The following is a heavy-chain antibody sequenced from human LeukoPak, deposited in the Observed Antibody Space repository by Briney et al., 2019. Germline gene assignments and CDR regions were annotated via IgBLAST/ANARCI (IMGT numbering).Heavy chain of an antibody. Sequence: GGSLRLSCTASGFTFGDNAMSWFRQAPGKGLEWVGFIRSKAYGGTTEYAASVKGRFTISRDDSKSIAYLQMNSLKTEDTAVYYCTRDLVAALEHWGQGTLVTVSS. CDR3: TRDLVAALEH. CDR2: IRSKAYGGTT. CDR1: GFTFGDNA. D-gene: IGHD6-6*01. V-gene: IGHV3-49*03. J-gene: IGHJ4*02.